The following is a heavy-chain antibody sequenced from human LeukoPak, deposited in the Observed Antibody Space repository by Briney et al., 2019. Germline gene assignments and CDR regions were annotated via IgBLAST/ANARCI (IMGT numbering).Heavy chain of an antibody. V-gene: IGHV3-30*04. J-gene: IGHJ4*02. CDR2: ISYDEIHK. D-gene: IGHD6-13*01. CDR3: ARGYSSSWYLD. Sequence: GGSLRLSCAASGFTFSSYAMHWVRQAPGQGLEWVALISYDEIHKHYADSVKGRFTISRDNSKNTLYLQMNSLRAEDTAVYYCARGYSSSWYLDWGQGTLVTVSS. CDR1: GFTFSSYA.